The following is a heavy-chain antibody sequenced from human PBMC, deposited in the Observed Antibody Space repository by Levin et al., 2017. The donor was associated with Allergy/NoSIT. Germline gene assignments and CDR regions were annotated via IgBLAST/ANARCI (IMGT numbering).Heavy chain of an antibody. D-gene: IGHD4-17*01. CDR3: TSGDYGDYDYYYYRDG. V-gene: IGHV3-73*01. CDR2: IRSKANSYAT. Sequence: GESLKISCAASGFTFSGSAMHWVRQASGKGLEWVGRIRSKANSYATAYAASVKGRFTIARDDSKNTAYLQMNSLKTEDTAVYCCTSGDYGDYDYYYYRDGWGKGTTVTVSS. J-gene: IGHJ6*03. CDR1: GFTFSGSA.